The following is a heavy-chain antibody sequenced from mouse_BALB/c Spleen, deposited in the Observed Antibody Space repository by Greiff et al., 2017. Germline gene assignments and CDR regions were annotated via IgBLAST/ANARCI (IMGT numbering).Heavy chain of an antibody. V-gene: IGHV5-17*02. Sequence: EVQRVESGGGLVQPGGSRKLSCAASGFTFSSFGMHWVRQAPEKGLEWVAYISSGSSTIYYADTVKGRFTISRDNPKNTLFLQMTSLRSEDTAMYYCARERYGNIDYWGQGTTLTVSS. CDR2: ISSGSSTI. CDR3: ARERYGNIDY. J-gene: IGHJ2*01. CDR1: GFTFSSFG. D-gene: IGHD2-10*02.